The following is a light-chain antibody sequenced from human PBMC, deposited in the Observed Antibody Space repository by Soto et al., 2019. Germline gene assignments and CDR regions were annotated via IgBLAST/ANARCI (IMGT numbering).Light chain of an antibody. J-gene: IGKJ1*01. V-gene: IGKV3-15*01. CDR3: QQYNNWPPT. Sequence: EIVLTQSPGTLSLSPGEIATLSCRASQSVRGNLAWYQQKPGQAPRLLIYGVSTKASGIPARFSGSGSGTEFTLTISSLQSEDVAVYCCQQYNNWPPTFGQGTKVDI. CDR2: GVS. CDR1: QSVRGN.